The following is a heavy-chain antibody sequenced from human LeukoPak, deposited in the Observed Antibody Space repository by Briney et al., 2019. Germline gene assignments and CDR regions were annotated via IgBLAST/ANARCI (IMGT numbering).Heavy chain of an antibody. CDR2: IYYSGST. CDR1: GGSVSSGSYY. V-gene: IGHV4-61*01. D-gene: IGHD1-26*01. Sequence: PSETLSLTCTVSGGSVSSGSYYWSWIRQPPGKGPEWIGYIYYSGSTNYNPSLKSRVTISVDTSKNQFSLKLSSVTAADTAVYYCARVWGSYPFDYWGQGTLVTVSS. J-gene: IGHJ4*02. CDR3: ARVWGSYPFDY.